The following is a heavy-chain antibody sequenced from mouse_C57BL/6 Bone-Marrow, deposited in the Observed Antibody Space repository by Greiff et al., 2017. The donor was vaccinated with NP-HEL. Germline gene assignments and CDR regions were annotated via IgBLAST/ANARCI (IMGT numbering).Heavy chain of an antibody. Sequence: VQLQQSGAELARPGASVKLSCKASGYTFPSYGISWVKQRPGQGLEWIGEIYPRSGNTSYNEKFKGKATLTADKSSSTAYMELRSLTSEDSAVYFCARGRYYYGSSWFAYWGQGTLVTVSA. V-gene: IGHV1-81*01. CDR2: IYPRSGNT. CDR3: ARGRYYYGSSWFAY. J-gene: IGHJ3*01. CDR1: GYTFPSYG. D-gene: IGHD1-1*01.